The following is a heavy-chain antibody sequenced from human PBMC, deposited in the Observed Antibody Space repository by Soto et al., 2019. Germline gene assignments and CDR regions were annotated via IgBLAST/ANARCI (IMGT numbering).Heavy chain of an antibody. CDR1: GVTFRSYG. V-gene: IGHV3-23*01. J-gene: IGHJ4*02. CDR2: ISDNGGRT. CDR3: AKRELDDK. D-gene: IGHD3-3*02. Sequence: EVQLLESGGRFVQPGGSLRLSCAASGVTFRSYGMSWVRQAPGKGLEWISAISDNGGRTDYADSVKGRFTTSRDNSKNTLFLQMNTLTAEDTGVYYCAKRELDDKWGQGTLVTVS.